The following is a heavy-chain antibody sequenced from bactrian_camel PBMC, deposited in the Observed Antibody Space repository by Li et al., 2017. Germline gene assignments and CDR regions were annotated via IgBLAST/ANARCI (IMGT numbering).Heavy chain of an antibody. J-gene: IGHJ4*01. CDR2: ISVDGTT. Sequence: VQLVESGGGSVQAGGSLNLSCATSPSKAGSSRMGWFRQAPGKECELVSTISVDGTTYYASSVEGRFTISQDIAKKTVRLQMNSLKPEDTAVYYCATSDNVATYNHYWGQGTQVTVS. CDR1: PSKAGSSR. CDR3: ATSDNVATYNHY. D-gene: IGHD4*01. V-gene: IGHV3S55*01.